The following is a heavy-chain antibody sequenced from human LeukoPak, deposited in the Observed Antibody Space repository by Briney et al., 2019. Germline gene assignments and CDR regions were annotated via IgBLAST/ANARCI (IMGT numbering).Heavy chain of an antibody. V-gene: IGHV3-7*01. CDR1: GFTFSSYW. Sequence: GGSLRLSCAASGFTFSSYWMSWVRQAPGKGLEWVANIKQDGSEKYYVDSVKGRFTISRDNAKNSLYLQMNSPRAEDTAVYYCAKYYYDSSGYYWSDDAFDIWGQGTMVTVSS. D-gene: IGHD3-22*01. J-gene: IGHJ3*02. CDR3: AKYYYDSSGYYWSDDAFDI. CDR2: IKQDGSEK.